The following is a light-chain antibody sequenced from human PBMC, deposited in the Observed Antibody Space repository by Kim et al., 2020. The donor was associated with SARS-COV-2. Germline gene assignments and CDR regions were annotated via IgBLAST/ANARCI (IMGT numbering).Light chain of an antibody. CDR3: QQSYSTPPLT. CDR1: QSISSY. CDR2: AAS. Sequence: ASVGDRVPITCRASQSISSYLNWYQQKPGKAPKLLIYAASSLQSGVPSRFSGSGSGTYFTLTISSLQPEDFATYYCQQSYSTPPLTFGGGTKVEI. J-gene: IGKJ4*01. V-gene: IGKV1-39*01.